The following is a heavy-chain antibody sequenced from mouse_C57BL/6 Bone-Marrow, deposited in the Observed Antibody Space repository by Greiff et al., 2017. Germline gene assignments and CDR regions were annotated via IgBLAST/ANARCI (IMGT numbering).Heavy chain of an antibody. Sequence: VQLQQSGAELMKPGASVKLSCTATGYTFTGYWIEWVKQRPGHGLEWIGEILPGSGSTNYTEKFKGKATFTADTSSNTAYMQLSSLTTEDSAIYDCARLGDGSSPFAYWGQGTLVTVSA. CDR2: ILPGSGST. J-gene: IGHJ3*01. V-gene: IGHV1-9*01. CDR3: ARLGDGSSPFAY. D-gene: IGHD1-1*01. CDR1: GYTFTGYW.